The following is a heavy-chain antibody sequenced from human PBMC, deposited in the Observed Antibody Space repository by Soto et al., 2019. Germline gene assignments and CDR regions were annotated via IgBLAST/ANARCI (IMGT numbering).Heavy chain of an antibody. CDR1: GFTFSSYS. V-gene: IGHV3-21*01. J-gene: IGHJ1*01. Sequence: EVQLVESGGGLVKPGGSLRLSCAASGFTFSSYSMNWVRQAPGKGLEWVSSISSSSSYIYYADSVKGLFTISTDNAKNLLYLQMNSLRGEDTAVYYCGREERRNSETIVGLWGQGTLITVSS. CDR3: GREERRNSETIVGL. D-gene: IGHD3-22*01. CDR2: ISSSSSYI.